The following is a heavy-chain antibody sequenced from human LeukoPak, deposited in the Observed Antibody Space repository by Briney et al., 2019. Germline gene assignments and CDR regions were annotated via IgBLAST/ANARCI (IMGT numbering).Heavy chain of an antibody. Sequence: SGGSLRLSCTTSGFAFSNYAMNWVRQAPGKGPEWVSGISGFNTYYADSVKGRFTISRDNSKNTLYLQMNSLRAEDTAVYYCAKGTVPTTVPDYWGQGTLVTVSS. CDR1: GFAFSNYA. D-gene: IGHD4-17*01. V-gene: IGHV3-23*01. J-gene: IGHJ4*02. CDR3: AKGTVPTTVPDY. CDR2: ISGFNT.